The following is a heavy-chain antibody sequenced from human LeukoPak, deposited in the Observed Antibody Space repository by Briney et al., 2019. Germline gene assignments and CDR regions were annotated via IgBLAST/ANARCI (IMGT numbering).Heavy chain of an antibody. V-gene: IGHV4-39*01. Sequence: SETLSLTCTVSGGSISSSSYYWGWIRRPPGKGLEWIGSIYYSGSTYYNPSLKSRVTISVDTSKNQFSLKLSSVTAAGTAVYYCAKRGAYYYGSGSYYNWFDPWGQGSLVSVSS. CDR3: AKRGAYYYGSGSYYNWFDP. J-gene: IGHJ5*02. CDR1: GGSISSSSYY. CDR2: IYYSGST. D-gene: IGHD3-10*01.